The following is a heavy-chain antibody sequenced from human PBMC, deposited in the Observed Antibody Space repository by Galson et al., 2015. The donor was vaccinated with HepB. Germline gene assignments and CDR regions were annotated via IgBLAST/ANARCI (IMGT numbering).Heavy chain of an antibody. CDR1: GFNYHNPW. CDR2: IQQDGSEK. Sequence: PLGQESPAPGFNYHNPWLNWARQAQRKELEWVADIQQDGSEKYYAPSVKGRVTISRDNAKNSLYLQKNSLRAEDTAVYYCARVGIGLVYFDYWGQGTLVTVSS. J-gene: IGHJ4*02. V-gene: IGHV3-7*04. D-gene: IGHD3-16*01. CDR3: ARVGIGLVYFDY.